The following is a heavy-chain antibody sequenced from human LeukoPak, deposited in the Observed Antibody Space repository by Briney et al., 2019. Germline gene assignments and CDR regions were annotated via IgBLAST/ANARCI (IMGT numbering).Heavy chain of an antibody. CDR3: ARDGSSSPASYHFDY. CDR2: ISGSGGST. Sequence: GGSLRLSCAASGFTLSSFAMTWARQAPGKGLEWVSVISGSGGSTYYTDSVKGRFTISRDNSKNTLYLQMNSLRAEDTAVYYCARDGSSSPASYHFDYWGQGTLVTVSS. V-gene: IGHV3-23*01. CDR1: GFTLSSFA. J-gene: IGHJ4*02. D-gene: IGHD6-6*01.